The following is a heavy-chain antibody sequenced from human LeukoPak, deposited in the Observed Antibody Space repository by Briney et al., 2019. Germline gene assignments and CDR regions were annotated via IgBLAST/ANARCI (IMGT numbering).Heavy chain of an antibody. CDR1: GFTFSSYG. Sequence: GGSLRLSCTASGFTFSSYGMHWVRQAPGKGLEWVAVIWYDGSNKYYADSVKGRFTISRDNSKNTLYLQMNSLRAEDTAVYYCASCSGGSCYRYYYGMDVWGQGTTVTVSS. J-gene: IGHJ6*02. V-gene: IGHV3-33*01. D-gene: IGHD2-15*01. CDR2: IWYDGSNK. CDR3: ASCSGGSCYRYYYGMDV.